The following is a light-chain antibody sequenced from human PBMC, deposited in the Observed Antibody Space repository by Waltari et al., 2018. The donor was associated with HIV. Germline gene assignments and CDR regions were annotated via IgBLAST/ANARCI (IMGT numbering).Light chain of an antibody. CDR1: SSNIGSNF. V-gene: IGLV1-47*01. CDR3: TTWDDSLSGPWV. J-gene: IGLJ3*02. Sequence: SVLTQPPPASGTPGQRVTISCSGSSSNIGSNFVYWYQQVPGTAPNLLIYKNNQRPSGVPDRFSGSKSATSASLAISGLQSEDEADYYCTTWDDSLSGPWVFGGGTKLTVL. CDR2: KNN.